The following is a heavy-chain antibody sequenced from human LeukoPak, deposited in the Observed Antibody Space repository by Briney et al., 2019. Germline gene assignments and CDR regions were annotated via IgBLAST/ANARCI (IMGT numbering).Heavy chain of an antibody. CDR3: VSFYETY. V-gene: IGHV3-74*01. Sequence: GGSLRLSCAASGNYWMHWVRQAPGKGLVWVSHINSDGSWTGYADSVKGRFTISKDNAKNTVYLQMNNLRAEDTAVYYCVSFYETYWGRGTLVTVS. CDR1: GNYW. D-gene: IGHD2-2*01. CDR2: INSDGSWT. J-gene: IGHJ4*02.